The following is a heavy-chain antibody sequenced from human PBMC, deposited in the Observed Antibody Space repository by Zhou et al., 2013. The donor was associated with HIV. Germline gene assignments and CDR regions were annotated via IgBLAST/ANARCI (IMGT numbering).Heavy chain of an antibody. D-gene: IGHD1-26*01. CDR3: ARTPSISYYLHYVDY. J-gene: IGHJ4*02. CDR2: IIPVFGTT. CDR1: GGTFSSYA. Sequence: QVQLLQSGPEVRRPGSSVKVSCKVSGGTFSSYAINWVRQAPGQGLEWMGRIIPVFGTTNYAQKFQGRVTITADQSTSTAYMELSSLRSGDTAIYYCARTPSISYYLHYVDYWGQGTLVTVSS. V-gene: IGHV1-69*13.